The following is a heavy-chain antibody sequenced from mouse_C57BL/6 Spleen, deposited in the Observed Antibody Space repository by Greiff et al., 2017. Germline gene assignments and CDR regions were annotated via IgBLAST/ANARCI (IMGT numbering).Heavy chain of an antibody. J-gene: IGHJ2*01. CDR3: ARYGNYGFGY. D-gene: IGHD2-10*02. V-gene: IGHV5-6*01. CDR1: GFTFSSYG. CDR2: ISSGGSYT. Sequence: EVQGVESGGDLVKPGGSLKLSCAASGFTFSSYGMSWVRQTPDKRLEWVATISSGGSYTYYPDSVKGRFTISRDKAKNTLYLQMSSLKSEDTAMYYCARYGNYGFGYWGQGTTLTVA.